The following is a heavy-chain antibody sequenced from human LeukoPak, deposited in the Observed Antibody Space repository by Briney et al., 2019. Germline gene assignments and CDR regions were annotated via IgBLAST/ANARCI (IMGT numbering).Heavy chain of an antibody. J-gene: IGHJ4*02. CDR3: ARGALSIVATLFDY. V-gene: IGHV1-8*01. D-gene: IGHD5-12*01. CDR2: MDPNSGNT. CDR1: GYTFTSYD. Sequence: GSVKVSCKASGYTFTSYDINWVRQATGQGLEWMGWMDPNSGNTGYAQKFQGRVTMTRNTSISTAYMELSSLRSEDTAVYYCARGALSIVATLFDYWGQGTLVTVSS.